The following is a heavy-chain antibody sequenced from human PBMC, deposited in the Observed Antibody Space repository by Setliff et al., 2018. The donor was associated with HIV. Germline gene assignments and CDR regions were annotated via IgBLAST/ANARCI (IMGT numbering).Heavy chain of an antibody. J-gene: IGHJ4*02. CDR3: AKGRYSSSWTFDY. CDR1: GGSMINYY. D-gene: IGHD6-13*01. Sequence: SETLSLTCTVSGGSMINYYWSWIRQPPGKGLEWVGYVYYNGDTNYNPSLNSRITVSVDTSRSQFSLKLSSVTAADTALYYCAKGRYSSSWTFDYWGQGTLVTVSS. CDR2: VYYNGDT. V-gene: IGHV4-59*12.